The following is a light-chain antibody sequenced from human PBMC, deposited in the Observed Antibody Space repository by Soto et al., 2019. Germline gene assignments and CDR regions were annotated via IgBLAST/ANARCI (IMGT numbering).Light chain of an antibody. CDR3: QQRSNWPGT. CDR2: GVS. CDR1: QSVSSSY. J-gene: IGKJ2*01. V-gene: IGKV3D-20*02. Sequence: EIVLTQSPGTLPLSPGERATLSCRASQSVSSSYLAWYQQKPGQAPRLLIFGVSSRATGVPDRFSGSGSGTDFTLTISRLEPEDFAVYYCQQRSNWPGTFGQGTKLEIK.